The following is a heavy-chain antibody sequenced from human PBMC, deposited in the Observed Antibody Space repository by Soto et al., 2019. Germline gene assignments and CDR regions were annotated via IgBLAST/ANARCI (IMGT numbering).Heavy chain of an antibody. J-gene: IGHJ4*02. CDR3: ATIYSSSWSGY. Sequence: GGSLRLSCAASGFTFSSYAMSWVRQAPGKGLEWVSAISGSGGSTYYADSVKGRFTISRDNSKNTLYLQMNSLRAEDTAVYYCATIYSSSWSGYWGQGTLVTVSS. D-gene: IGHD6-13*01. CDR1: GFTFSSYA. V-gene: IGHV3-23*01. CDR2: ISGSGGST.